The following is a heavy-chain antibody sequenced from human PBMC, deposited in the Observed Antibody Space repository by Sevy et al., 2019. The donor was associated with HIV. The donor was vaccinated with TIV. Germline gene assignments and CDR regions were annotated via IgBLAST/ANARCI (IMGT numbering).Heavy chain of an antibody. J-gene: IGHJ6*03. CDR3: ARDFASLGPPIDYMDL. V-gene: IGHV3-11*06. CDR2: ISSTSSYT. D-gene: IGHD3-16*01. CDR1: GFTFSDYY. Sequence: GGSLRLSCAASGFTFSDYYMSWIRQAPGKGLEWVSYISSTSSYTNYADSVKGRFTISRDNAKNSLYLQMNSLRAEDTAVYYCARDFASLGPPIDYMDLWGKGTTVTVSS.